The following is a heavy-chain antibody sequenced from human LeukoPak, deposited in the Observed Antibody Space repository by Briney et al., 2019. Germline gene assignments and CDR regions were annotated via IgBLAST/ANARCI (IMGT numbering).Heavy chain of an antibody. CDR3: ARAMGTTYPRYYYYMDV. Sequence: GASVKVSRKASGYTFTSYDINWVRQATGQGLEWMGWMNPNSGNTGYAQKFQGRVTMTRNTSISTAYMELSSLRSEDTAVYYCARAMGTTYPRYYYYMDVWGKGTTVTISS. V-gene: IGHV1-8*01. J-gene: IGHJ6*03. CDR1: GYTFTSYD. CDR2: MNPNSGNT. D-gene: IGHD1-26*01.